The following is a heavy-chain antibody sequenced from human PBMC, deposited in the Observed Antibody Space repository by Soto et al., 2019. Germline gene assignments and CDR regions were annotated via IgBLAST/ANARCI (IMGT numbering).Heavy chain of an antibody. J-gene: IGHJ4*02. D-gene: IGHD3-16*01. Sequence: SETLSLTCTVSGGSVSSGSYYWSWIRQPPGKGLEWIGYIYYSGSTNYNPSLKSRVTISVNTSKNQFSLKLSSVTAADTAVYYCARRYGSSFDYWGQGTPVTVSS. V-gene: IGHV4-61*01. CDR3: ARRYGSSFDY. CDR1: GGSVSSGSYY. CDR2: IYYSGST.